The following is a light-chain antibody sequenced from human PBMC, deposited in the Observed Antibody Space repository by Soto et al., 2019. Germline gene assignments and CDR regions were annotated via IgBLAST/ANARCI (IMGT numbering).Light chain of an antibody. CDR2: AVS. CDR3: QQYNTYPLT. CDR1: QDIGKS. V-gene: IGKV1-16*02. J-gene: IGKJ4*01. Sequence: DIQMTQSPSSLSASVGDRVTITCRASQDIGKSLAWFQQKPGKAPKSLLYAVSYLHSGVPSKFSGSGSGTDFTLTISSLQPEDFATYYCQQYNTYPLTFGGGTKVEIK.